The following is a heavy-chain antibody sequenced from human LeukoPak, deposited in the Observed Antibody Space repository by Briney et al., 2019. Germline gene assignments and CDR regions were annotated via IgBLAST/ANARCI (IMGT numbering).Heavy chain of an antibody. Sequence: PGGSMRLACPASGFSFSSYCMDWVRQAPGKGLEWVSSIRSGSTSIYYADSVKGRFTISRDNAKNSLYLQMNSLRADDTAVYYCARGGPYSSGWYVYWGQGTLVTVSS. V-gene: IGHV3-21*04. CDR1: GFSFSSYC. CDR3: ARGGPYSSGWYVY. J-gene: IGHJ4*02. D-gene: IGHD6-19*01. CDR2: IRSGSTSI.